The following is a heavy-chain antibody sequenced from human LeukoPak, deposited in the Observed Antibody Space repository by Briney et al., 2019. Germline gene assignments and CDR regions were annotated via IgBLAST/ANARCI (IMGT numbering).Heavy chain of an antibody. CDR3: ARGRVGATYDAFDI. D-gene: IGHD1-26*01. CDR2: INTNTGNP. CDR1: GYTFTSYA. Sequence: ASVKVSCKASGYTFTSYAMNWVRQAPGQGLEWMGWINTNTGNPTYAQGFTGRFVFSLDTSVSTAYLQISSPKAEDTAVYYCARGRVGATYDAFDIWGQGTMVTVSS. V-gene: IGHV7-4-1*02. J-gene: IGHJ3*02.